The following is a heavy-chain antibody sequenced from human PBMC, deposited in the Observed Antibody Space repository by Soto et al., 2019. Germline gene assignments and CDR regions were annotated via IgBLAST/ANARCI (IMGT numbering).Heavy chain of an antibody. J-gene: IGHJ5*02. CDR3: AKRGGADVGDNWFDP. CDR1: GGSINSCDYY. D-gene: IGHD1-26*01. Sequence: SETLSLTCTVSGGSINSCDYYWSWIRHHPGKGLEWIGYIYYSGTTYYNPSLKSRVTISIDTSKNQFSLNVTSVTAADTAIYYCAKRGGADVGDNWFDPWGQGTLVTVSS. V-gene: IGHV4-31*03. CDR2: IYYSGTT.